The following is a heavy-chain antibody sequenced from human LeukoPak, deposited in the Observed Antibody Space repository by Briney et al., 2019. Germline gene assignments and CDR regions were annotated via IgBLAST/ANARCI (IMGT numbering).Heavy chain of an antibody. CDR3: AKGGATTVVTDFDY. Sequence: LSLTCTVSGGSISSSSYYWGWVRQAPGKGLEWVAVISYDGSNKYYADSVKGRFTISRDNSKNTLYLQMNSLRAEDTAVYYCAKGGATTVVTDFDYWGQGTLVTVSS. CDR2: ISYDGSNK. D-gene: IGHD4-23*01. CDR1: GGSISSSSYY. J-gene: IGHJ4*02. V-gene: IGHV3-30*18.